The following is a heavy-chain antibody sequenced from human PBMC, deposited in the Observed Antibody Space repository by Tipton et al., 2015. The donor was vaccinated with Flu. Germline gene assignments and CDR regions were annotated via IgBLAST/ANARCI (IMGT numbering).Heavy chain of an antibody. J-gene: IGHJ5*02. CDR3: AKDFNWAVGS. Sequence: SLRLSCAASGFNFISTTMMWVRLAPGKGLVFVSSIDPSSGHLHYADSVSGRFTISRDNAMNCVFLQMDSLRVEDSATYYCAKDFNWAVGSWGQGTVVTVSA. D-gene: IGHD6-19*01. CDR1: GFNFISTT. CDR2: IDPSSGHL. V-gene: IGHV3-21*01.